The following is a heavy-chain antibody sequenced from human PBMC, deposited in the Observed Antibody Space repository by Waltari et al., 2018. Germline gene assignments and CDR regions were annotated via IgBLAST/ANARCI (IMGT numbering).Heavy chain of an antibody. CDR2: IYYSVST. J-gene: IGHJ4*02. Sequence: QLQLQESGPGLVKPSETLSLTCTVSGGSISSSSYYWGWIRQPPGKGLEWIGSIYYSVSTYYNPSLKSRVTISVDTSKNQFSLKLSSVTAADTAVYYCARDPDGYSFFDYWGQGTLVTVSS. V-gene: IGHV4-39*07. D-gene: IGHD4-4*01. CDR1: GGSISSSSYY. CDR3: ARDPDGYSFFDY.